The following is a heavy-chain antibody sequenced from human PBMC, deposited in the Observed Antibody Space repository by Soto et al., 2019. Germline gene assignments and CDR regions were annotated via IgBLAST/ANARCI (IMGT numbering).Heavy chain of an antibody. Sequence: EVQLVQSGAEVKKPGESLMISWKGSGYSFTSYWIGWVRQMPGKGLEWMGIIYPGDSDTRYSPSSQGQVTISADNSISTAYLQCSSLKASDTAMYYCARHSQDTQAYYYYYYGMDVWGQGTTVTVYS. J-gene: IGHJ6*02. CDR2: IYPGDSDT. CDR1: GYSFTSYW. V-gene: IGHV5-51*01. D-gene: IGHD2-21*01. CDR3: ARHSQDTQAYYYYYYGMDV.